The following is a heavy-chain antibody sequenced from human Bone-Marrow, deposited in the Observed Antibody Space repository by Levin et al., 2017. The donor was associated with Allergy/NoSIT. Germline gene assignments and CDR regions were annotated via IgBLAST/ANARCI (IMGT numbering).Heavy chain of an antibody. CDR3: TTGGIAAAGTLSPYYYYGMDV. J-gene: IGHJ6*02. V-gene: IGHV3-15*01. D-gene: IGHD6-13*01. CDR1: GFTFSNAW. CDR2: IKSKTDGGTT. Sequence: PGGSLRLSCAASGFTFSNAWMSWVRQAPGKGLEWVGRIKSKTDGGTTDYAAPVKGRFTISRDDSKNTLYLQMNSLKTEDTAVYYCTTGGIAAAGTLSPYYYYGMDVWGQGTTVTVSS.